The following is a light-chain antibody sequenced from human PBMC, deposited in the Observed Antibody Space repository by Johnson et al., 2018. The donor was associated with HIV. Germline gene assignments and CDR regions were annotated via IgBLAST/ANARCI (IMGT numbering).Light chain of an antibody. Sequence: QSVLTQPPSVSAAPGQKVTISCSGSSSNIGNNYVSWYQQPPGRAPKLLISDNNKRPSGIPDRFAGSKYGISATLAITALQTADEADYYCGTWDSSLRVGFLGTGSKVTVL. CDR1: SSNIGNNY. CDR3: GTWDSSLRVGF. J-gene: IGLJ1*01. CDR2: DNN. V-gene: IGLV1-51*01.